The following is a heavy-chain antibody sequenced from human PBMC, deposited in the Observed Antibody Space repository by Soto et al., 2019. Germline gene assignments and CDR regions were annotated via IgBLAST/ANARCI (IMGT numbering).Heavy chain of an antibody. CDR3: ARGSYYYDCRGYYHY. J-gene: IGHJ4*02. CDR2: LYYSGST. CDR1: GGSVSSSTYY. V-gene: IGHV4-39*01. D-gene: IGHD3-22*01. Sequence: PSETLSITCTVSGGSVSSSTYYWAWIRQPPGKGLEYIGNLYYSGSTYYNPSLTSRVTISVDTSKHQFSLKLTSVTAADTAVYYCARGSYYYDCRGYYHYWGQGTLVTVSS.